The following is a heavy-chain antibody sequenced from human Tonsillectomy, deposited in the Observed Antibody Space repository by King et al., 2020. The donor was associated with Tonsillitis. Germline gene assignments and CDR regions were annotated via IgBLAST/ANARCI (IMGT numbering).Heavy chain of an antibody. CDR3: ARGESLAARRGRNFFDY. CDR2: IIPNSGST. V-gene: IGHV1-2*02. Sequence: QLVQSGAEVKKPGASVKVSCQASGYAFTDNYIHWVRQAPGQGLEWMGWIIPNSGSTNFGQRFQGRVTMTRDTSINTAYMELNDLRSDDTAVYFCARGESLAARRGRNFFDYFGQGTLVTVSS. D-gene: IGHD6-6*01. J-gene: IGHJ4*02. CDR1: GYAFTDNY.